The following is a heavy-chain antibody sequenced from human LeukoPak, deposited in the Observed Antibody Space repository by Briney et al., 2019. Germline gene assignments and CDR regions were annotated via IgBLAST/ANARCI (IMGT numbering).Heavy chain of an antibody. CDR1: GGSISSYY. J-gene: IGHJ5*02. CDR2: IYYSGSA. D-gene: IGHD3-10*01. V-gene: IGHV4-59*12. CDR3: ARDSGTTGEVKFDP. Sequence: SETLSLTCTVSGGSISSYYWSWIRQPPGKGLEWIGYIYYSGSANYNPSLKSRATISVDTSKNQFSLKLSSVTAADTAVYYCARDSGTTGEVKFDPWGQGTLVTVSS.